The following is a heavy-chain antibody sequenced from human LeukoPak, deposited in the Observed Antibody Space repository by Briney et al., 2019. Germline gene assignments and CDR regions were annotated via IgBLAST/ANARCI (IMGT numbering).Heavy chain of an antibody. CDR1: GFTFSSYW. CDR3: ARVVDYDTSGYQTKSWFDP. CDR2: IKQDGSEK. Sequence: GGSLRLSCAASGFTFSSYWMSWVRQAPGKGLEWVANIKQDGSEKYYVDSVKGRFTISRDNAKNSLYLQMNSLRAEDTAVYYCARVVDYDTSGYQTKSWFDPWGQGTLVTVSS. V-gene: IGHV3-7*01. D-gene: IGHD3-22*01. J-gene: IGHJ5*02.